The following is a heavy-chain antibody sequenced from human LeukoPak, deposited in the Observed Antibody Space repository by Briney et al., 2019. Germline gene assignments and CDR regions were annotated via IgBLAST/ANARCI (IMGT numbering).Heavy chain of an antibody. CDR1: GGTFSSYA. V-gene: IGHV1-69*05. J-gene: IGHJ2*01. CDR2: IIPIFGTA. CDR3: ARVWWPGTPNWYFDL. Sequence: ASVKVSCKASGGTFSSYAISWVRQAPGQGLEWMGGIIPIFGTANYAQKFQGRVTMTRNTSISTAYMELSSLRSEDTAVYYCARVWWPGTPNWYFDLWGRGTLVTVSS. D-gene: IGHD2-21*01.